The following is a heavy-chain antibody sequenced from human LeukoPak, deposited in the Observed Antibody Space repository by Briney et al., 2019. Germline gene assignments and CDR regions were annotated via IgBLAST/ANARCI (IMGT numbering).Heavy chain of an antibody. CDR3: AREEPDSGSYGY. Sequence: ASVKVSCKASGYTFTGYYMHWVRQAPGQGLEWMGIISPSGGSTSYAQKFQGRVTMTRDTSTSTVYMELSSLRSEDTAVYYCAREEPDSGSYGYWGQGTLVTVSS. CDR2: ISPSGGST. J-gene: IGHJ4*02. V-gene: IGHV1-46*01. CDR1: GYTFTGYY. D-gene: IGHD1-26*01.